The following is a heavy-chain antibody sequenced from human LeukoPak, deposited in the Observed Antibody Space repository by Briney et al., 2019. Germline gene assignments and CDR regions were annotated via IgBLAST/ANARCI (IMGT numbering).Heavy chain of an antibody. CDR1: GYTFTGYY. CDR3: AREGVIYGRRFGELWPDAFDI. J-gene: IGHJ3*02. V-gene: IGHV1-2*02. CDR2: INPNSGGT. Sequence: ASVKVSCKASGYTFTGYYMHRVRQAPGQGLEWMGWINPNSGGTNYAQKFQGRVTMTRDTSISTAYMELSRLRSGDTAVYYCAREGVIYGRRFGELWPDAFDIWGQGTMVTVSS. D-gene: IGHD3-10*01.